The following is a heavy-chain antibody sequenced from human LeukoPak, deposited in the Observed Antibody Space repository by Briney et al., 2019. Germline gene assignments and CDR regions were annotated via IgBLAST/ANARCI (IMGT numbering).Heavy chain of an antibody. J-gene: IGHJ3*02. CDR3: ARSQGWNLQGDAYDI. V-gene: IGHV1-69*06. Sequence: GASVKVSCKASGGTFSSYAISWVRQAPGQGLEWMGGIIPIFGTANYAQKFQGRVTITADKSTSTAYMELSSLRAEDTAVYYCARSQGWNLQGDAYDICGQGTMVIVSS. CDR2: IIPIFGTA. D-gene: IGHD1-7*01. CDR1: GGTFSSYA.